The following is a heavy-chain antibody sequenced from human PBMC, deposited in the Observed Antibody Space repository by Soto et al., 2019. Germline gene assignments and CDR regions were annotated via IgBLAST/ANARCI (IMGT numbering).Heavy chain of an antibody. J-gene: IGHJ6*02. CDR2: TFYSGST. V-gene: IGHV4-59*01. CDR1: GGSISSYY. CDR3: ATYKRRYVAGMDV. Sequence: SETLSLTCTVSGGSISSYYWSWIRQPPGKGLECIGYTFYSGSTNYNPSLKRPATISADRSKTHFSLNLRSVTAADTAVYYCATYKRRYVAGMDVLGQGTTLTVSS. D-gene: IGHD3-9*01.